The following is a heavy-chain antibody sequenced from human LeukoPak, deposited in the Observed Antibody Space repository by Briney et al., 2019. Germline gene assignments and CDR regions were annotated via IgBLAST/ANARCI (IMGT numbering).Heavy chain of an antibody. J-gene: IGHJ4*02. CDR2: ISAYNGNT. Sequence: GASVKVSCKASGYTFTSYGISWVRQAPGQGLEWMGWISAYNGNTNYAQKLQGRVTMTTDTSTSTAYMELRSLRSDDTAVYYCARVSFNRSGYYTGIDYWGQGTLVTVSS. V-gene: IGHV1-18*01. D-gene: IGHD3-3*01. CDR3: ARVSFNRSGYYTGIDY. CDR1: GYTFTSYG.